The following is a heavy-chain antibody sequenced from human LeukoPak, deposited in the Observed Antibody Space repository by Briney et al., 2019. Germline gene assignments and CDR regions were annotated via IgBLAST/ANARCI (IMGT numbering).Heavy chain of an antibody. CDR2: INSDGSST. J-gene: IGHJ4*02. CDR3: ARGLYSGSYYSNY. CDR1: GFTLSFYA. Sequence: PGGSLRLPCSGSGFTLSFYAMHWVRQAPGKGLVWVSRINSDGSSTSYADSVKGRFTISRDNTKNTLYLQMNSLRAEDTAVYYCARGLYSGSYYSNYWGQGTLATVSS. V-gene: IGHV3-74*01. D-gene: IGHD1-26*01.